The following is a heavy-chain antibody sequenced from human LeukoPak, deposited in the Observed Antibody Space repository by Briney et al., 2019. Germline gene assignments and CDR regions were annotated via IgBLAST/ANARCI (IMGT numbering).Heavy chain of an antibody. D-gene: IGHD3-10*01. Sequence: PGGSLRLSCAASGFTFSSYAMSWVRQAPGKGLEWVSAISGSGGSTYYADSVKGRFTISRDNSKNTLYLQMNSLRAEDTAVYYCAKDKMVRGVDTSPAGHPDPGWGQGTLVTVSS. CDR3: AKDKMVRGVDTSPAGHPDPG. V-gene: IGHV3-23*01. CDR2: ISGSGGST. CDR1: GFTFSSYA. J-gene: IGHJ4*02.